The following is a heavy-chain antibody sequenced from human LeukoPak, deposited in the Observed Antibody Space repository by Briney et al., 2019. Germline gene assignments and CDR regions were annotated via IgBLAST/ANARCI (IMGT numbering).Heavy chain of an antibody. CDR2: VYTRGST. V-gene: IGHV4-39*07. CDR3: ARAPHFFDTSGSRYYFDY. D-gene: IGHD3-22*01. Sequence: PSETLSLTCTVSSDSITRSSDYWGWIRQPPGKGPEWIGSVYTRGSTNYNPSLKSRVTMSVDTSKNQFSLNLSSVTAADTAVYFCARAPHFFDTSGSRYYFDYWGQGALVTVSS. CDR1: SDSITRSSDY. J-gene: IGHJ4*02.